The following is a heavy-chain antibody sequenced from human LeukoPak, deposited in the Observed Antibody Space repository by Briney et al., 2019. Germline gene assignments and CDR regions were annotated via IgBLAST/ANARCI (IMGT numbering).Heavy chain of an antibody. V-gene: IGHV4-59*08. Sequence: SETLSLTCTVSGGSISSYSWSWIRQPPGKGLEWIGYIYYSGSTNYNPSLKSRVTISVDTSKNQFSLKLSSVTAADTAIYYCARGYNWFDPWGQGTLVTVSS. CDR3: ARGYNWFDP. CDR1: GGSISSYS. CDR2: IYYSGST. J-gene: IGHJ5*02.